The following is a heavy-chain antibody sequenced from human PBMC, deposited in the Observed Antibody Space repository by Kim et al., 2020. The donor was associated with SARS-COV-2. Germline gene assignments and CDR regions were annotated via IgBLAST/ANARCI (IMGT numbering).Heavy chain of an antibody. V-gene: IGHV1-69*04. CDR1: GGTFSSYA. CDR3: ASTGIAAEPVLGSPGY. D-gene: IGHD6-13*01. CDR2: IIPILGIA. J-gene: IGHJ4*02. Sequence: SVKVSCKASGGTFSSYAISWVRQAPGQGLEWMGRIIPILGIANYAQKFQGRVTITADKSTSTAYMELSSLRSEDTAVYYCASTGIAAEPVLGSPGYWGQGTLVTVSS.